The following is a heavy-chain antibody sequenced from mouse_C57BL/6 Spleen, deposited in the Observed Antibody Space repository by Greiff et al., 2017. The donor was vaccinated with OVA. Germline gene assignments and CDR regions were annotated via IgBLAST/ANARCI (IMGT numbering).Heavy chain of an antibody. CDR3: ARRAYYGSRDYYAMDD. CDR1: GYTFTSYT. D-gene: IGHD1-1*01. V-gene: IGHV1-4*01. J-gene: IGHJ4*01. CDR2: INPSSGYT. Sequence: QVQLQQSGAELARPGASVKMSCKASGYTFTSYTMHWVKQRPGQGLEWIGYINPSSGYTKYNQKFKDKATLTADKSSSTTYMQLSSLTSEDSAVYYCARRAYYGSRDYYAMDDWGQGTSVTVSS.